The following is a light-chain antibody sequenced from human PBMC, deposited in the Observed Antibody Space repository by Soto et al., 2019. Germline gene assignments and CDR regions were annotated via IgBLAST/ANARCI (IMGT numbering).Light chain of an antibody. J-gene: IGKJ5*01. V-gene: IGKV1-9*01. CDR2: TAS. Sequence: DIQMTQSPSSLSASVGDRVTITCRASQGISNYLAWYQQKPGRVPQLLIYTASTLQRGVPSRFSGSGSGTEFTLTISSLQPEDFATYYCQQLASYSSITFGQGTRLEMK. CDR3: QQLASYSSIT. CDR1: QGISNY.